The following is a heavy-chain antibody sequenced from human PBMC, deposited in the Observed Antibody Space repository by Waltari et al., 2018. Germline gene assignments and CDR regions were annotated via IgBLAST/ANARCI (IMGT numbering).Heavy chain of an antibody. CDR2: IYPGDADT. Sequence: EVQLVQSGAEVKKPGESLKISCKGSGYSFTSYWIGWVRQMPGKGLEWMGIIYPGDADTRYSPSFQGQVTISADKSISTAYLQWSSLKASDTAMYYCARSGDSSGYYYDAFDIWGQGTMVTVAS. CDR1: GYSFTSYW. J-gene: IGHJ3*02. CDR3: ARSGDSSGYYYDAFDI. V-gene: IGHV5-51*03. D-gene: IGHD3-22*01.